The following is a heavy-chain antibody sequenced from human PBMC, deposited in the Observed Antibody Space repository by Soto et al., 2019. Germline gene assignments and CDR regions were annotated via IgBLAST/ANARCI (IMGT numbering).Heavy chain of an antibody. Sequence: SVKVSCKASGGTSSSYAFSWVRQAPGLGLEWMGGIIRIFHTATYAQKFQGRVTITADESTSTAYMELISLTSDDTAVYYCVHRRDGYNSAFFDYWGQGTLVTVSS. D-gene: IGHD5-12*01. CDR2: IIRIFHTA. CDR3: VHRRDGYNSAFFDY. CDR1: GGTSSSYA. V-gene: IGHV1-69*13. J-gene: IGHJ4*02.